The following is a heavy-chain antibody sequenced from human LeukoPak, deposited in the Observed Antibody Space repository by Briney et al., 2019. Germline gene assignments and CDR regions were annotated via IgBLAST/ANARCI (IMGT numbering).Heavy chain of an antibody. CDR2: IIAIFGTA. D-gene: IGHD1-7*01. CDR1: GGTFISYA. Sequence: SVKVSCKASGGTFISYAISWVRQAPGQGLEWMGGIIAIFGTANYAQKFQGRVTITTDESTSTAYLELSSLRSEDTAVYYCAREDWHYTLPWFDPWGQGTLVTVSS. V-gene: IGHV1-69*05. CDR3: AREDWHYTLPWFDP. J-gene: IGHJ5*02.